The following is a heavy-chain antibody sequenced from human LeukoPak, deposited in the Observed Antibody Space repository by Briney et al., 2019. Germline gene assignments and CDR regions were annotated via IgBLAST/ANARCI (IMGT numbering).Heavy chain of an antibody. V-gene: IGHV3-21*01. CDR2: ISSSSSYI. D-gene: IGHD1-26*01. CDR1: GFTFSSYS. CDR3: ARGWSSGINDRFDAFDI. J-gene: IGHJ3*02. Sequence: GGSLRLSCAASGFTFSSYSMNWVRQAPGKGLEWVSSISSSSSYIYYADSVKGRFTISRDNAKNSLYLQMNSLRAEDTAVYYCARGWSSGINDRFDAFDIWGQGTMVTVSS.